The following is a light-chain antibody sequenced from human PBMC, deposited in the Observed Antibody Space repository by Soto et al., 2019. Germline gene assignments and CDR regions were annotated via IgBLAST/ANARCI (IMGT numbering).Light chain of an antibody. CDR3: QQLSSYPST. CDR1: QGIGSY. V-gene: IGKV1-9*01. CDR2: AAS. Sequence: QLTQSPSSLSASVGDRVTITCRASQGIGSYLAWYQQKPGEAPKLLIYAASTLQSGVPSRFSGSGSGTDFALTISSLQAEDFATYYCQQLSSYPSTFGGGTKVEIK. J-gene: IGKJ4*01.